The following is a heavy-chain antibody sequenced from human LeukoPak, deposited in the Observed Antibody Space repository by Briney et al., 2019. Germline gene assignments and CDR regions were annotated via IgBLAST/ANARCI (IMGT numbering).Heavy chain of an antibody. J-gene: IGHJ4*02. CDR3: ARDMCDSSGSYCSGDY. Sequence: PGRSLRLSCAASGFTFRSYAMHWIRQPPGKGLEWVAVISYDGNNKYYADSVKGRFTISRDNSKNTLYLQMNSLRAEDTAVYYCARDMCDSSGSYCSGDYWGQGTLVTVSS. D-gene: IGHD3-22*01. CDR1: GFTFRSYA. V-gene: IGHV3-30*04. CDR2: ISYDGNNK.